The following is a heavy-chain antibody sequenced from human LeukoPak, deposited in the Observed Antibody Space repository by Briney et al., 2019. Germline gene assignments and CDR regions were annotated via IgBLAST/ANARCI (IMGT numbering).Heavy chain of an antibody. D-gene: IGHD3-10*01. Sequence: GGSLRLSCVASGFTFSNYGMHWFRKAPGRGLEWVTFIRYDGSNKYYVDSVKGRFTISKDNSKNTLYLQMNSLRAEDTAVYYCAKVTYGSGTYGAFDYWGQGTLVTVSS. J-gene: IGHJ4*02. CDR1: GFTFSNYG. V-gene: IGHV3-30*02. CDR3: AKVTYGSGTYGAFDY. CDR2: IRYDGSNK.